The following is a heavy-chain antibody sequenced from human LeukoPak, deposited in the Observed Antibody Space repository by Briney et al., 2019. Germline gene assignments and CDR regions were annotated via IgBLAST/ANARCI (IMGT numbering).Heavy chain of an antibody. V-gene: IGHV4-59*01. D-gene: IGHD3-3*01. CDR3: ARGYYDFWSGYSYYYGMDV. CDR1: GGSISSYY. J-gene: IGHJ6*02. CDR2: IYYSGST. Sequence: SETLSLTCTVSGGSISSYYWSWIRQPPGKGLEWIGYIYYSGSTNYNPSLKSRVTTSVDTSKNQFSLKLSSVTAADTAVYYCARGYYDFWSGYSYYYGMDVWGQGTTVTVSS.